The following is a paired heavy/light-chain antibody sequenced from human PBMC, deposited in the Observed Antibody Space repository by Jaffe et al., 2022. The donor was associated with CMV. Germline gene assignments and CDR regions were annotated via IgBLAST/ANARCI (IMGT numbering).Heavy chain of an antibody. V-gene: IGHV3-49*04. CDR1: GFTFGDYA. CDR2: MRSKTYGGTT. Sequence: EVQLVESGGGLVQPGRSLRLSCTASGFTFGDYAMAWVRQAPGKGLEWVGFMRSKTYGGTTYYAASVKGRLTISRDESKNIAYLQMSGLKTEDTATYFCARAYVTSWPAFDIWGQGTMVTVSS. J-gene: IGHJ3*02. D-gene: IGHD2-2*01. CDR3: ARAYVTSWPAFDI.
Light chain of an antibody. J-gene: IGLJ3*02. CDR3: CSYAGSFTWV. CDR1: SSDVGGYKY. Sequence: QSALTQPRSVSGSPGQSVTISCTGTSSDVGGYKYVSWYQQHPGKAPKFMIYDVSKRPSGVPDRFSGSKSGNTASLTISGLQAEDEADYYCCSYAGSFTWVFGGGTKVTVL. CDR2: DVS. V-gene: IGLV2-11*01.